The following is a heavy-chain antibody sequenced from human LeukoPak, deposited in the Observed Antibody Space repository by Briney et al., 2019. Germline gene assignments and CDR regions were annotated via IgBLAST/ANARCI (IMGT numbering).Heavy chain of an antibody. CDR2: ISWNSSSI. V-gene: IGHV3-9*01. Sequence: SLTLSCAASGFTFSDYDMHWIRQAPGKGLEWVSGISWNSSSIGYADSVKGRFTISRDNAKNSLYLQMNSLRAEDTALYYCAKALGYCSSTSCYTYFDYWGQGTLVTVSS. D-gene: IGHD2-2*02. CDR1: GFTFSDYD. J-gene: IGHJ4*02. CDR3: AKALGYCSSTSCYTYFDY.